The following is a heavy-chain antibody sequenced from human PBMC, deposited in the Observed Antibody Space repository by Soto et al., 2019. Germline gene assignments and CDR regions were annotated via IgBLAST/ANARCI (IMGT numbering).Heavy chain of an antibody. J-gene: IGHJ4*02. Sequence: PSETLSLTCSVCGTSINKYYWAWLRQSPGKGLEWIGYVYNSEITNYNPSLESRVTISVDTSRTQFSLRLSSVTAADTAVYYCARGSSFTYYFDYWGQGTLVTVSS. CDR2: VYNSEIT. V-gene: IGHV4-59*01. CDR3: ARGSSFTYYFDY. D-gene: IGHD3-10*01. CDR1: GTSINKYY.